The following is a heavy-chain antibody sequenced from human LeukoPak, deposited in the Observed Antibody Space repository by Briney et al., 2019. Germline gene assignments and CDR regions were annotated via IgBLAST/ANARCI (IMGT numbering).Heavy chain of an antibody. CDR2: IYHSGST. V-gene: IGHV4-38-2*01. Sequence: PSQTLSLTCAVPGYSISSGYYWGWIRQPPGKGLEWIGSIYHSGSTYYNPSLKSRVTISVDTSKNQFSLKLSSVTAADTAVYYCARHLGLGSLWQLVYYFDYWGQGTLVTVSS. J-gene: IGHJ4*02. CDR1: GYSISSGYY. D-gene: IGHD6-13*01. CDR3: ARHLGLGSLWQLVYYFDY.